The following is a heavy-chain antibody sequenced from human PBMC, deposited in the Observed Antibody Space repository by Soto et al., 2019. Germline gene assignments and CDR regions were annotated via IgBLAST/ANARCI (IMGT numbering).Heavy chain of an antibody. V-gene: IGHV4-59*01. CDR1: GGSISSYY. J-gene: IGHJ4*02. D-gene: IGHD5-18*01. CDR2: IYYSGST. CDR3: ARDISYGIFDY. Sequence: SETLSLTCTVSGGSISSYYWSWIRQPPGKGLEWIGYIYYSGSTNYNPSLKSRVTISVDTSKNQFSLKLSSVTAADTAVYYCARDISYGIFDYWGQGTLVTVSS.